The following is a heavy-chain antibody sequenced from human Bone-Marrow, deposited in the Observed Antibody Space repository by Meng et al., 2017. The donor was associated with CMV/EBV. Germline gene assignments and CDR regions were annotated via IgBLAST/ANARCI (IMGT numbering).Heavy chain of an antibody. J-gene: IGHJ5*02. Sequence: ASVKVSCKASGYTFTNHGISWVRQAPGQGLEWMGWVSPYNGHTNYAQMLQGRVTMTTDTSTSTAYMELRSLRSDDTAVYYCAREVAGYDFWSDRYRGGNWLDPWGQGTLVTVYS. V-gene: IGHV1-18*01. CDR3: AREVAGYDFWSDRYRGGNWLDP. CDR1: GYTFTNHG. D-gene: IGHD3-3*01. CDR2: VSPYNGHT.